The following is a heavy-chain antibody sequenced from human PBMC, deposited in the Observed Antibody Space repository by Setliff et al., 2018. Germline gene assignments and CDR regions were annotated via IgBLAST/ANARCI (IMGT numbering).Heavy chain of an antibody. Sequence: ASVKVSCKVSGYTLTELSRHWVRQAPGKGLEWMGGFDPEDGETIYADSVRGRFTISRDISKNTLYLQMNSLRPEDTAVYYCARGGDYCGGECYIPPPDSYWGQGTLVTVSS. CDR3: ARGGDYCGGECYIPPPDSY. D-gene: IGHD2-21*01. CDR1: GYTLTELS. J-gene: IGHJ4*02. V-gene: IGHV1-24*01. CDR2: FDPEDGET.